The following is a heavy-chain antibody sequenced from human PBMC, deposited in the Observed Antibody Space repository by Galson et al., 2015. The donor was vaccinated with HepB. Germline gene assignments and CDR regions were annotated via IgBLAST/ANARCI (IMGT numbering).Heavy chain of an antibody. J-gene: IGHJ4*02. V-gene: IGHV1-24*01. CDR3: ATPPHFDSAFEYYFDC. Sequence: SVKVSCKVSGYTITDVSMHWVRQAPGKGLEWVGGYDPEDGETVYAQKFQGRVTMTEDTSTGTAYMELSSLTPEDTAMYYCATPPHFDSAFEYYFDCWGQGTLVTGSS. CDR2: YDPEDGET. CDR1: GYTITDVS. D-gene: IGHD5-12*01.